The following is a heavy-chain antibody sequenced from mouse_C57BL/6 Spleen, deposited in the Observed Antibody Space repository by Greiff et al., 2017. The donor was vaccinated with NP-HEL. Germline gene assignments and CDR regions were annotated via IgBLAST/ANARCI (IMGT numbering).Heavy chain of an antibody. CDR2: IDPSDSYT. V-gene: IGHV1-69*01. CDR3: ARYRSSYDY. D-gene: IGHD1-1*01. J-gene: IGHJ2*01. Sequence: QVQLQQPGAELVMPGASVKLSCKASGYTFTSYWMHWVKQRPGQGLEWIGEIDPSDSYTNYNQKFKGKSTLTVDKSSSTAYMQLSSLTSEDSAVYYCARYRSSYDYWGQGTTLTVSS. CDR1: GYTFTSYW.